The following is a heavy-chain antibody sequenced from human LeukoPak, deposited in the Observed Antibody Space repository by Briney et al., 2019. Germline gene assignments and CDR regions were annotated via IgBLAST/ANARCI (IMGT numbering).Heavy chain of an antibody. J-gene: IGHJ4*02. CDR1: GYSISSGYY. CDR3: ARRYYSNSFDY. Sequence: ASETLSLTCAVSGYSISSGYYWGWIRQPPGKGLEWIGSIYHSGSTYYNPSLKSRVTISVDTSKNQFSLKLSSVTAADTAVYYCARRYYSNSFDYWGQGTLVTVSS. CDR2: IYHSGST. D-gene: IGHD4-11*01. V-gene: IGHV4-38-2*01.